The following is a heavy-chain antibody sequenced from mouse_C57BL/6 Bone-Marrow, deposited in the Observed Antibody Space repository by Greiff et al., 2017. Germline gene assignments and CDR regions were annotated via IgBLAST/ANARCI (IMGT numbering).Heavy chain of an antibody. J-gene: IGHJ2*01. Sequence: QVQLQQSGAELARPGASVKLSCKASGYTFTSYGISWVKQRTGQGLEWIGEIYPRSGNTYYNEKFKGKATLTADKSSSTAYMELRSLTSEDSAVYFCARPLTPPFDYWGQGTTLTVSS. D-gene: IGHD1-2*01. V-gene: IGHV1-81*01. CDR1: GYTFTSYG. CDR3: ARPLTPPFDY. CDR2: IYPRSGNT.